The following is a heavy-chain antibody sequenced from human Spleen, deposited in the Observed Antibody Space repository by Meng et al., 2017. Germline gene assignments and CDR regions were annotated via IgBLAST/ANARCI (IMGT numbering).Heavy chain of an antibody. CDR1: GYTFTNYD. Sequence: QVQRVQSGAEVKKPGASVKVSCKASGYTFTNYDINWVRQATGQGLEWMGWLNPDSGNTGFPQKFQGRVTITRDTSASTAYMELSSLRSEDTAVYYCAREWNSDFDYWGQGTLVTVSS. D-gene: IGHD1-7*01. V-gene: IGHV1-8*01. CDR3: AREWNSDFDY. J-gene: IGHJ4*02. CDR2: LNPDSGNT.